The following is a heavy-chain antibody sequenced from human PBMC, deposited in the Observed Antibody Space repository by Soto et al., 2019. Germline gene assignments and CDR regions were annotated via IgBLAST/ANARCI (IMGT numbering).Heavy chain of an antibody. J-gene: IGHJ3*02. CDR1: GGSINSGDYY. D-gene: IGHD1-1*01. CDR3: ARTTPAYAFDI. CDR2: IYYSVST. Sequence: TSETLSLTCTVSGGSINSGDYYWSRIRQPPGKGMEWIGYIYYSVSTYYNPSLKSRVIISVDTSKNQFSLKLSSLSSSDTFVYYCARTTPAYAFDIRGQGTMVTVSS. V-gene: IGHV4-30-4*02.